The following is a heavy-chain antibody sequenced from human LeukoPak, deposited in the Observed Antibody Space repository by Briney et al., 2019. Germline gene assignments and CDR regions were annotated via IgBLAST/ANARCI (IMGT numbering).Heavy chain of an antibody. CDR1: GFTFSSYG. CDR3: AKGDDYYYYMDV. J-gene: IGHJ6*03. CDR2: IIGSGSST. V-gene: IGHV3-23*01. Sequence: PGGSLRLSCAASGFTFSSYGMSWVRQAPGKGLQWVSVIIGSGSSTYYADSVKGRFTISRDNSKNTLYLQMNSLRAEDTAVYYCAKGDDYYYYMDVWGKGTTVTVSS.